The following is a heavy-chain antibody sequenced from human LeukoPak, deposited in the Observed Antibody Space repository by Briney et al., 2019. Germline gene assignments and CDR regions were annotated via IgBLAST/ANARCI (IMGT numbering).Heavy chain of an antibody. V-gene: IGHV4-59*01. CDR2: MSYSANT. D-gene: IGHD4-17*01. CDR3: ARYNGDSTSVWYFDL. Sequence: SETLSLTCTVSGGSISTDYWSWVRQSPGKNLEWIGYMSYSANTRYNPSLESRVTISIDTSKKQFSLHLTSVTTADTAVYYCARYNGDSTSVWYFDLWGRGTLVTVSS. CDR1: GGSISTDY. J-gene: IGHJ2*01.